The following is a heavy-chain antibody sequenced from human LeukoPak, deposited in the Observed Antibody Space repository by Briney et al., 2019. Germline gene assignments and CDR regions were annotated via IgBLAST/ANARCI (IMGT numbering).Heavy chain of an antibody. Sequence: MAGGFLRLSCAASGFTFSDYYMSWIRQAPGKGLEWVSYISSTSSYINYADSVKGRFTISRDNAKNSLFLQMNSLRVEDTAVYYCARVSQWLVPYWGQGTLVTVSS. V-gene: IGHV3-11*05. J-gene: IGHJ4*02. CDR2: ISSTSSYI. CDR1: GFTFSDYY. D-gene: IGHD6-19*01. CDR3: ARVSQWLVPY.